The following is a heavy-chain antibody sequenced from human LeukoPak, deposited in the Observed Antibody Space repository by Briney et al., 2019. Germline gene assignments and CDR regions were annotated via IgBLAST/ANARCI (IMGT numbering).Heavy chain of an antibody. J-gene: IGHJ6*02. CDR1: GFTLSSYG. D-gene: IGHD6-6*01. CDR3: AKDQGSSSGYYYYYGMDV. Sequence: PGGSLRLSCAASGFTLSSYGMHWVRQAPGKGLEWVAVIPYDGSNKYYADSVKGRFTISRDNSKNTLYLQMNSLRAEDTAVYYCAKDQGSSSGYYYYYGMDVWGQGTTVTVSS. CDR2: IPYDGSNK. V-gene: IGHV3-30*18.